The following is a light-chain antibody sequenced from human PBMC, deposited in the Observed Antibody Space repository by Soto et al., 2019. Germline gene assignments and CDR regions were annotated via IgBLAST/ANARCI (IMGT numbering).Light chain of an antibody. V-gene: IGKV3-20*01. CDR3: QQYGSSGT. CDR2: GAS. Sequence: EIVLTQSPGTLSLSPGERATLSCRASQSVSNNYLAWYQQKPGQAPRLLIYGASNRATGIPDRFSGSASGTYFTLNISRLEPEDFAVYYCQQYGSSGTFGQGTKVEIK. CDR1: QSVSNNY. J-gene: IGKJ1*01.